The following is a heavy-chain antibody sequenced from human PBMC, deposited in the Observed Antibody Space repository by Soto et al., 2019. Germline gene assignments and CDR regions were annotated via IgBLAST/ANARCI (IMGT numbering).Heavy chain of an antibody. CDR2: ISWNSGSI. V-gene: IGHV3-9*01. J-gene: IGHJ6*03. D-gene: IGHD3-9*01. CDR1: GFTFDDYA. CDR3: AKASYYDILTGYEAHHYYYYYMDV. Sequence: GGSLRLSCAASGFTFDDYAMHWVRQAPGKGLEWVSGISWNSGSIGYADSVKGRFTISRDNAKNSLYLQMNSLRAEDTALYYCAKASYYDILTGYEAHHYYYYYMDVWGKGTTVTVSS.